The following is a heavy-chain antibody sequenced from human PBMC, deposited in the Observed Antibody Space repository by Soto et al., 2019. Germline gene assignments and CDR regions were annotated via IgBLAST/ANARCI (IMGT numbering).Heavy chain of an antibody. J-gene: IGHJ4*02. CDR1: GFTFSSYA. Sequence: GGSLRLSCAASGFTFSSYAMSWVRQAPGKGLEWVSAISGSGGSTYYADSVKGRFTISRDNSKNTLYLQMNSLRAEDTAVYYCAKDLEDDSSGYDMGPFDDWGQGTLVTVSS. D-gene: IGHD3-22*01. CDR3: AKDLEDDSSGYDMGPFDD. CDR2: ISGSGGST. V-gene: IGHV3-23*01.